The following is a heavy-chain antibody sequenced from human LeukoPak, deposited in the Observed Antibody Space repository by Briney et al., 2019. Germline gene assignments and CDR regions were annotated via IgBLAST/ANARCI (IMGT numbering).Heavy chain of an antibody. D-gene: IGHD3-3*01. J-gene: IGHJ5*02. CDR2: MNPNSGNT. Sequence: ASVKVSCKASGYTFASYYMHWVRQAPGQGLEWMGWMNPNSGNTGYAQKLQGRVTITRNTSISTAYMELSSLRSEDTAVYYCARGVLRFLEWSPNWFDPWGQGTLVTVSS. V-gene: IGHV1-8*03. CDR1: GYTFASYY. CDR3: ARGVLRFLEWSPNWFDP.